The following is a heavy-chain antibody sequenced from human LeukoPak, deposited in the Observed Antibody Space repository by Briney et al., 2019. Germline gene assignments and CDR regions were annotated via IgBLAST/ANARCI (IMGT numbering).Heavy chain of an antibody. V-gene: IGHV4-39*01. CDR2: IYYSGSS. D-gene: IGHD5-24*01. CDR1: GGSISSSSSY. CDR3: ARHRSGWLQSSFDY. Sequence: SETLSLTCSVSGGSISSSSSYWGWIRQPPGKGLEWIGSIYYSGSSFDNPALKSRVTISVDTSKNQFSLKLSSVTAAGTAVYYCARHRSGWLQSSFDYWGQGTLVTVSS. J-gene: IGHJ4*02.